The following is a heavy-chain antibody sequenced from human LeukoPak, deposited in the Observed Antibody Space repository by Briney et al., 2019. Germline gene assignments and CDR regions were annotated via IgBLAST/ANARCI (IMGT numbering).Heavy chain of an antibody. CDR3: AKPYHDILTGYWPFDY. J-gene: IGHJ4*02. V-gene: IGHV3-23*01. CDR2: ISGSGGST. CDR1: GFTFSSYA. Sequence: PGGSLRLSCAASGFTFSSYAMSWVRQAPGKGLEWVSAISGSGGSTYYADSVKGRFTISRDNSKNTLYLQMNSLRAEDTAVYYCAKPYHDILTGYWPFDYWGQGTLVTVSS. D-gene: IGHD3-9*01.